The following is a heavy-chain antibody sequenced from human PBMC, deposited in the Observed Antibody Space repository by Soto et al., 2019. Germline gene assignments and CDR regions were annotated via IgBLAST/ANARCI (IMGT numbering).Heavy chain of an antibody. J-gene: IGHJ6*02. CDR2: IYYSGST. CDR3: ARCIVRAATDV. CDR1: GGSISSYY. Sequence: TSETLSLTCTFSGGSISSYYWSWIRQPPGKGLEWIGYIYYSGSTNYNPSLKSRVTISVDTSKNQFSLKLSSVTAADTAVYYCARCIVRAATDVWGQGTTVTVSS. D-gene: IGHD1-26*01. V-gene: IGHV4-59*01.